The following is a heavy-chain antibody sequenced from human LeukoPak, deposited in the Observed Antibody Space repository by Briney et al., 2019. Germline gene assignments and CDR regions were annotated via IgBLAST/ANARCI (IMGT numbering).Heavy chain of an antibody. CDR3: ARGLGSSGGYYVGDF. J-gene: IGHJ4*02. V-gene: IGHV3-74*01. D-gene: IGHD1-26*01. CDR2: ISSDGTYT. CDR1: GFTFSSHL. Sequence: GGSLRLSCAASGFTFSSHLMHWVRQAPGKGLVWVSRISSDGTYTNYADSVRGRFTISRDNAKNTLYLQMNSLRAEDTAVYYCARGLGSSGGYYVGDFWGQGTLVTVSS.